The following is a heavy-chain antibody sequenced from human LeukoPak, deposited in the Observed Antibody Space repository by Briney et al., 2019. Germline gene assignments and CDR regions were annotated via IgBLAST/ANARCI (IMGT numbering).Heavy chain of an antibody. J-gene: IGHJ3*02. CDR3: AKLYRYCSSTSCPNAFDI. CDR2: ISGSGGST. V-gene: IGHV3-23*01. Sequence: GGSLRLSCAASGFTFSSYAMSWVRQAPGKGLEWVSAISGSGGSTYYTDSVKGRFTISRDNSKNTLYLQMNSLRAEDTAVYYCAKLYRYCSSTSCPNAFDIWGQGTMVTVSS. CDR1: GFTFSSYA. D-gene: IGHD2-2*01.